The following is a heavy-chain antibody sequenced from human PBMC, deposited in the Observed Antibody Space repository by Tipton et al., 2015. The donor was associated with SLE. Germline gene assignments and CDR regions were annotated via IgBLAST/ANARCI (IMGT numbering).Heavy chain of an antibody. CDR2: IRYDGSNK. Sequence: SLRLSCAASGFNFSTYWMNWVRQAPGKGLEWVAFIRYDGSNKYYADSVKGRFTISRDSSKNTLYLQMDSLRTEDTAVYYCAKERYSSSWDIDYWGQETLVIVSS. D-gene: IGHD2-2*01. V-gene: IGHV3-30*02. CDR3: AKERYSSSWDIDY. CDR1: GFNFSTYW. J-gene: IGHJ4*02.